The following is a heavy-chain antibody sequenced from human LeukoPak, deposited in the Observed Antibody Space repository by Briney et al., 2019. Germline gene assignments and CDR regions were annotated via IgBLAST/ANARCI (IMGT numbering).Heavy chain of an antibody. D-gene: IGHD3-10*01. V-gene: IGHV3-11*01. CDR1: GFTFSDYY. Sequence: GGSLRLSCAASGFTFSDYYMSWIRQAPGKGLEWVSYISSSGSGGSTYYADSVKGRFTISRDNSKNTLYLQMNSLRAEDTAVYYCAKDKGVSPFDPWGQGTLVTVSS. J-gene: IGHJ5*02. CDR2: ISSSGSGGST. CDR3: AKDKGVSPFDP.